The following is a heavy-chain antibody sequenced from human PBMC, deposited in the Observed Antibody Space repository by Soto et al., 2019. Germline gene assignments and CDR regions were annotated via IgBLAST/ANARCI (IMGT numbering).Heavy chain of an antibody. V-gene: IGHV4-4*02. D-gene: IGHD3-10*01. CDR3: ARDQNGSGNYYTRYFDY. J-gene: IGHJ4*02. Sequence: SETLSLTCAVSGGSINSRYWWSWVRQSPGKGLEWIGEIYHSGSTNYNPSLKSRVTISVDKSENQFSLNLSSVTAADTAVYYCARDQNGSGNYYTRYFDYWGQGTLVTVSS. CDR1: GGSINSRYW. CDR2: IYHSGST.